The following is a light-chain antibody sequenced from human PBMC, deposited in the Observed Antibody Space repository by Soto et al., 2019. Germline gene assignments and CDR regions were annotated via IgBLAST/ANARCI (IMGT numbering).Light chain of an antibody. V-gene: IGLV2-14*01. J-gene: IGLJ1*01. CDR3: SSYRSRSTLYV. CDR2: DVS. Sequence: QSALTQPASVSGSPGQSITISCTGTSSDVGGYNYVSWYQQHPGKAPKLMIYDVSNRPSGVSNRFSGSKSGNTASLTISGLQAEDEADYYCSSYRSRSTLYVFGTGTKVTVL. CDR1: SSDVGGYNY.